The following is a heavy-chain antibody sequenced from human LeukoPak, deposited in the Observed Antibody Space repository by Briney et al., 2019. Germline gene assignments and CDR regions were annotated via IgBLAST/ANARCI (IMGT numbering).Heavy chain of an antibody. J-gene: IGHJ1*01. D-gene: IGHD3-16*01. CDR2: IRFDGNTD. Sequence: GGSLRLSWAAAGFAFNTYGIHWVRQAPGKGLEWVGFIRFDGNTDKYADCVEGRFTVSRDNAKNTLYLQMDTLRPEDTAFYFCANGGGYFVHWGQGTLVTVSS. CDR1: GFAFNTYG. CDR3: ANGGGYFVH. V-gene: IGHV3-30*02.